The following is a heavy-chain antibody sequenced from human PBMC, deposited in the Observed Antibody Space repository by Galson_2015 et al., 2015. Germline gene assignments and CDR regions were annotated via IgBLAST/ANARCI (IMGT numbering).Heavy chain of an antibody. CDR1: GFTFNTYG. V-gene: IGHV3-30*03. CDR2: ISYDGSNK. Sequence: SLRLSCAASGFTFNTYGMNWVRQAPGKGLEWVAVISYDGSNKYYADSAKGRFTISRDNSKNTLYLQMNSLRAEDTAVYYCARDPGMAAVAVDFDYWGQGTLVTVSS. CDR3: ARDPGMAAVAVDFDY. J-gene: IGHJ4*02. D-gene: IGHD6-19*01.